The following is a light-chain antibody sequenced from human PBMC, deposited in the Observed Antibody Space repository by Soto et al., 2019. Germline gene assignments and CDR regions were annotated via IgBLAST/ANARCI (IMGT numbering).Light chain of an antibody. V-gene: IGKV3-15*01. CDR2: QTS. J-gene: IGKJ2*01. CDR1: QSVSSN. CDR3: QHYSGWPPV. Sequence: EIVMAQSPVTLSVSPGERATLSCRASQSVSSNVAWYQQKPGQAPRLLIYQTSARATRIPGRFSGSGSGTDFTLTISNLQSEDFALYYCQHYSGWPPVFGQGTKVDI.